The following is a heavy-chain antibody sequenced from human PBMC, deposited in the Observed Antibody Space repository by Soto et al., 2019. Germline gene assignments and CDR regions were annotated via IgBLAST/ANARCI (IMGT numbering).Heavy chain of an antibody. CDR3: ARGVGSGSYYNQYNWFDP. D-gene: IGHD3-10*01. V-gene: IGHV1-18*01. Sequence: QVQLVQSGAEVKKPGASVKVSCKASGYTFTNYGISWVRQAPGQGLEWMGWISAYNGNTKYAQKFQGRVTMTTDTSTSRAYIELRSLRSDDTAVYYCARGVGSGSYYNQYNWFDPWGQGTLVTVSS. CDR2: ISAYNGNT. J-gene: IGHJ5*02. CDR1: GYTFTNYG.